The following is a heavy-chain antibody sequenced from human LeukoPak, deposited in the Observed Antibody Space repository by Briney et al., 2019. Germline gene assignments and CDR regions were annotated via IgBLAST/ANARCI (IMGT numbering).Heavy chain of an antibody. J-gene: IGHJ5*02. D-gene: IGHD6-13*01. V-gene: IGHV4-34*01. Sequence: PSETLSLTCAVYGGSFSGYYWSWIRQPPGKGLEWIGSIYHSGSTYYNPSLKSRVTISVDTSKNQFSLKLSSVTAADTAVYYCARIGYSSSWYWFDPWGQGTLVTVSS. CDR2: IYHSGST. CDR1: GGSFSGYY. CDR3: ARIGYSSSWYWFDP.